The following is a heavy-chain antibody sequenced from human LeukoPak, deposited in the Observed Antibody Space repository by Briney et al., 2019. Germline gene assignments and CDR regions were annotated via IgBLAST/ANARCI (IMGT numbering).Heavy chain of an antibody. Sequence: GRSLRLSCAASGFTFSSYAMHWVRQAPGKGLEWVAVISYDGSNKYYADSVKGRFTISRDNSKNTLYLQMNSLRAEDTAVYYCARGSHIVVVPAAIRGGAFDIWGQGTMVTVSS. J-gene: IGHJ3*02. CDR2: ISYDGSNK. V-gene: IGHV3-30-3*01. CDR3: ARGSHIVVVPAAIRGGAFDI. D-gene: IGHD2-2*02. CDR1: GFTFSSYA.